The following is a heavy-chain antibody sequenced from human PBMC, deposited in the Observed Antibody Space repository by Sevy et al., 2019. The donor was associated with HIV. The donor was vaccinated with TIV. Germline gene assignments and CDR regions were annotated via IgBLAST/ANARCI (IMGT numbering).Heavy chain of an antibody. CDR3: ARVVSGVDGPISIYNY. V-gene: IGHV4-34*01. CDR2: INHGGSV. CDR1: GGSFSGFS. Sequence: SQTLSLTCAVCGGSFSGFSWSWIRQPPGKGLEWIGEINHGGSVNYNPSLKSRVTITIDTPNNQLSLNLTSVTATDTAVYYCARVVSGVDGPISIYNYWGQGTPVTVSS. J-gene: IGHJ4*02. D-gene: IGHD3-3*01.